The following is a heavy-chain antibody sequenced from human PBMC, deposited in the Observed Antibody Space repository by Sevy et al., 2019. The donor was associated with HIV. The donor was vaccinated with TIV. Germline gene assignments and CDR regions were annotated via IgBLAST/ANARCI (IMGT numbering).Heavy chain of an antibody. V-gene: IGHV1-69*13. CDR3: ARAGDYSKHYYYMDV. J-gene: IGHJ6*03. CDR1: GGTFSSYA. D-gene: IGHD4-4*01. CDR2: IIPIFGTA. Sequence: ASVKVSCKASGGTFSSYAISWVRQAPGQGLEWMGGIIPIFGTANYAQKFQGRVTITADESTSTAYMELSSLRSEDTAMYYCARAGDYSKHYYYMDVWGKGTTVTVSS.